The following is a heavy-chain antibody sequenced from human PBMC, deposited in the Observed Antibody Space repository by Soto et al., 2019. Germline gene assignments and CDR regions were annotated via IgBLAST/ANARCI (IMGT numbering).Heavy chain of an antibody. CDR1: GGTFSSYA. CDR3: ARVTYYYDSSGYRVYYFDY. J-gene: IGHJ4*02. D-gene: IGHD3-22*01. Sequence: QVPLVQSGAEVKKPGSSVKVSCKASGGTFSSYAISWVRQAPGQGLEWMGGIIPIFGTANYAQKFQGRVTITADESTSTAYMELSSLRSEDTAVYYCARVTYYYDSSGYRVYYFDYWGQGTLVTVSS. V-gene: IGHV1-69*01. CDR2: IIPIFGTA.